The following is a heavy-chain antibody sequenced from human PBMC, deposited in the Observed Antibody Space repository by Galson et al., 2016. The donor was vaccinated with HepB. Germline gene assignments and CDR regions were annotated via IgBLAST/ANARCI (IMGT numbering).Heavy chain of an antibody. CDR2: IRYDGINK. J-gene: IGHJ4*02. CDR1: GFTFSSYA. CDR3: SRGEPLDF. D-gene: IGHD3/OR15-3a*01. Sequence: SLRLSCAASGFTFSSYAMHWVRQAPGKGLEWVTRIRYDGINKVYADSVRGRFTVSRDNSMNTLYLQMNSLRPEDTAVYYCSRGEPLDFWGQGTLVTASS. V-gene: IGHV3-30-3*01.